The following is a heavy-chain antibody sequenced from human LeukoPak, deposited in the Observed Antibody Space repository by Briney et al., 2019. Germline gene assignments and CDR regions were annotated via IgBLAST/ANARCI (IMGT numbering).Heavy chain of an antibody. Sequence: PGGSLRLSCAASGFTFSTYNMNWVRQAPGKGREWVSHITSSRTNIYYADSVKGRFTISRDNAKNALSLQMNSRRDEDTAVYYCATSGNYYLKYWGQGTLVTVSS. D-gene: IGHD1-26*01. J-gene: IGHJ4*02. V-gene: IGHV3-48*02. CDR2: ITSSRTNI. CDR1: GFTFSTYN. CDR3: ATSGNYYLKY.